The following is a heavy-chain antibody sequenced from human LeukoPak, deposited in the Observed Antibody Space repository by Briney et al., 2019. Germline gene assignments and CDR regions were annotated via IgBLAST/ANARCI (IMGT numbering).Heavy chain of an antibody. J-gene: IGHJ4*02. CDR1: GGSISSSSYY. CDR3: ARVAAMVYYFDY. Sequence: SETLSLTCTVSGGSISSSSYYWGWIRQPPGKGLEWIGSIYYSGSTYYNPSLKSRVTISVDTSKNQFSLKLSSVTAADTAVYYCARVAAMVYYFDYWGQGTLVTVSS. V-gene: IGHV4-39*07. CDR2: IYYSGST. D-gene: IGHD5-18*01.